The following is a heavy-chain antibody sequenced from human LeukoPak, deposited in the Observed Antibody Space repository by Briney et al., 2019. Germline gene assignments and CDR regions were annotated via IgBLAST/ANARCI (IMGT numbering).Heavy chain of an antibody. CDR2: IYWNDDK. CDR3: AHSFARIAVAGTVFDY. D-gene: IGHD6-19*01. J-gene: IGHJ4*02. V-gene: IGHV2-5*01. Sequence: SGPTLVNPTQTLTPTCTFSGFSLSTSGVGVGWIRQPPGKALEWLALIYWNDDKRYSPSLKSRLTITKDTSKNQVVLTMTNMDPVDTATYYCAHSFARIAVAGTVFDYRGQGTLVTVSS. CDR1: GFSLSTSGVG.